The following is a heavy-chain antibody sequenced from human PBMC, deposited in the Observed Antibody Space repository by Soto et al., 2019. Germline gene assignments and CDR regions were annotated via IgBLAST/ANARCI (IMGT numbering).Heavy chain of an antibody. CDR2: TTCNRDII. J-gene: IGHJ6*02. D-gene: IGHD2-2*01. Sequence: EVQLVESGGGLVQPGRSLRLSCTASGFTFDEYAMHWVRQPPGKGLEWVSGTTCNRDIIAYADSVKGRFTISRDNVQNTLCLRVNGLRAEDTALYYCVRENAGCHYCSGRAVWGQGTTVTVSS. V-gene: IGHV3-9*01. CDR1: GFTFDEYA. CDR3: VRENAGCHYCSGRAV.